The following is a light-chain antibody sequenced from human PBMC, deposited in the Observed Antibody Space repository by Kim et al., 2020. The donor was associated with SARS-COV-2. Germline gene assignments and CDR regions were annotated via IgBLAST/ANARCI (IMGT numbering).Light chain of an antibody. CDR1: QDIRND. CDR3: LQHNSFPLT. CDR2: ATS. Sequence: ASVGDRVTITGRASQDIRNDLGWYQQQPGKAPKRLIYATSTLQSGVPSRFSGSGSETEFTLTISSLQPEDFATYYCLQHNSFPLTFGGGTKVDIK. V-gene: IGKV1-17*01. J-gene: IGKJ4*01.